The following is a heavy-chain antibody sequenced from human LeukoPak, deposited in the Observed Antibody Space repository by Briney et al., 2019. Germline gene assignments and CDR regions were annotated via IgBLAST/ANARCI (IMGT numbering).Heavy chain of an antibody. CDR2: ISSSSSYI. Sequence: GGSLRLSCAASGFTFSRYSMNWVRQAPGKGLEWVSSISSSSSYIYYADSVKGRFTISRDNAKNSLYLQMNSLRAEDTAVYYCARDLPNYYDSSGYYGMLDYWGQGTLVTVSS. CDR3: ARDLPNYYDSSGYYGMLDY. J-gene: IGHJ4*02. D-gene: IGHD3-22*01. CDR1: GFTFSRYS. V-gene: IGHV3-21*01.